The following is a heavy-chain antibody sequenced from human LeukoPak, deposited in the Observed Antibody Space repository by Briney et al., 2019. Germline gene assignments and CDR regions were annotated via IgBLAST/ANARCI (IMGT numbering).Heavy chain of an antibody. Sequence: GGSLRLSCAASGFTFSSYWMSWVRQAPEKGLEWVANIKQDGSEKYYVDSVKGRFTISRDNSKNTLYLQMNSLRAEDTAVYYCARAGYNSGWYEYWGQGTLVTVSS. J-gene: IGHJ4*02. CDR2: IKQDGSEK. CDR3: ARAGYNSGWYEY. D-gene: IGHD6-19*01. V-gene: IGHV3-7*02. CDR1: GFTFSSYW.